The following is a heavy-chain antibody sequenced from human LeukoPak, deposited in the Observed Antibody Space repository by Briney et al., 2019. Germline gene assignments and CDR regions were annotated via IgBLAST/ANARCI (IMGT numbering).Heavy chain of an antibody. CDR1: GFTFSSYE. Sequence: PGGSLRLSCAASGFTFSSYEMNWVAQAPGKGLEWVSYISSSGSTIYYADSVKGRFTISRDNAKNSLYLQMNSLRAEDTAVYYCARKDYYDSSGYSDWRQGTLVTVSS. CDR3: ARKDYYDSSGYSD. V-gene: IGHV3-48*03. D-gene: IGHD3-22*01. J-gene: IGHJ4*02. CDR2: ISSSGSTI.